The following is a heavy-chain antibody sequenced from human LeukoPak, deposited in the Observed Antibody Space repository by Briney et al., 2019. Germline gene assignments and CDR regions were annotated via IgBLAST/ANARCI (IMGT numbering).Heavy chain of an antibody. CDR3: ALLMVRGPFDY. CDR2: INPSGGST. J-gene: IGHJ4*02. CDR1: GYTFTSYY. Sequence: GALVKVSCRASGYTFTSYYMHWVRQAPGQGLEWMGVINPSGGSTTYAQKFQGRVTMTRDTSTSTLYMEVSSLRSEDTAVYYCALLMVRGPFDYWGQGTLVTVSS. D-gene: IGHD2-8*01. V-gene: IGHV1-46*01.